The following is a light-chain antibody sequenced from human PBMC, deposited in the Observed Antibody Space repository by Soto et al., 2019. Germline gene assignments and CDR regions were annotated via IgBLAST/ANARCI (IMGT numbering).Light chain of an antibody. CDR3: CSYAGSSTFHYV. Sequence: QSVLTQPASVSGSPGQSITISCTGTSSDVGSYNLVSWYQQHPGKAPKLMIYEVSKRPSGVSNRFSGSKSGNTASLTISGLQAEDEADDYCCSYAGSSTFHYVFGTGTKVTVL. J-gene: IGLJ1*01. CDR2: EVS. CDR1: SSDVGSYNL. V-gene: IGLV2-23*02.